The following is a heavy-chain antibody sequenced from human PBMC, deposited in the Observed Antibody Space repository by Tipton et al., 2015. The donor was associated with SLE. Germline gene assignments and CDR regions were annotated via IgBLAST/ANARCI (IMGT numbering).Heavy chain of an antibody. V-gene: IGHV4-39*07. J-gene: IGHJ5*02. D-gene: IGHD2-21*01. CDR1: GGSITTRSYY. CDR2: IYYSGST. CDR3: ARAGGGDSNWFDP. Sequence: LRLSCIVSGGSITTRSYYWGWIRQPPGKGLEWIGSIYYSGSTYYNPSLKSRVTISVDTSKNQFSLKLSSVTAADTAVYYCARAGGGDSNWFDPWGQGTLVTVSS.